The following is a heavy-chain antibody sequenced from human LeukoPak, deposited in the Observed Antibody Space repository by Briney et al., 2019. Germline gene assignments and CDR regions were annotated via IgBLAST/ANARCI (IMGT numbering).Heavy chain of an antibody. CDR2: INHSGST. D-gene: IGHD3-10*01. CDR3: ASYYYGSGSYSNWFDP. CDR1: GGSFSGYY. Sequence: SETLSLTCAVYGGSFSGYYWSWIRQPPGKGLEGVGEINHSGSTNYNPSLKRRVTISVEKSKKQFALKRSSVTAADTAVYYCASYYYGSGSYSNWFDPWGQGTLVTVSS. V-gene: IGHV4-34*01. J-gene: IGHJ5*02.